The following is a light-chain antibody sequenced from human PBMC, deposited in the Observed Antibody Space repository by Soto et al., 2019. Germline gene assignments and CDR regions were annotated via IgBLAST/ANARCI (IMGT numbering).Light chain of an antibody. CDR3: QQYNNWPPWT. CDR1: QSVSLTA. Sequence: EIVLTQSPGTLSLSPGERATLSCTASQSVSLTALAWYQHKPGQAPRLLIYDASFRATGIPHRFSGSGAGRDFTLTISSLQSEDFAVYYCQQYNNWPPWTFGQGTKVDIK. J-gene: IGKJ1*01. V-gene: IGKV3D-15*01. CDR2: DAS.